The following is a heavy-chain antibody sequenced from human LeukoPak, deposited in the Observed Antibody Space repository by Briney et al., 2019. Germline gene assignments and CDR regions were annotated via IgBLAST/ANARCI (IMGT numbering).Heavy chain of an antibody. CDR2: IYPGDSDH. D-gene: IGHD4/OR15-4a*01. Sequence: GESLKISCKGSGYTYTNYWIAWVRQMPGKGLEWMGMIYPGDSDHRYSPSFQGHVTISTDKSITTAYLQWSSLKASDTAMYYCARHIGLTTRYFDYWGQGTLVTVSS. CDR3: ARHIGLTTRYFDY. CDR1: GYTYTNYW. J-gene: IGHJ4*02. V-gene: IGHV5-51*01.